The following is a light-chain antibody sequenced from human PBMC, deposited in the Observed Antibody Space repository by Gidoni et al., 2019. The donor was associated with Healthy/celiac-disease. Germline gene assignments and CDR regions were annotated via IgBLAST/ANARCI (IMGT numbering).Light chain of an antibody. J-gene: IGKJ3*01. V-gene: IGKV1-39*01. CDR2: AAY. Sequence: DIQMTQSPSSLSASVGDRVTITCRASQSISSYLNWYQQKPGKAPKLLIYAAYSLQSGVPSRFSGSGSGTDFTLTICSLQPEDFATYYCQQSYSTPRFXPXTKVDIK. CDR1: QSISSY. CDR3: QQSYSTPR.